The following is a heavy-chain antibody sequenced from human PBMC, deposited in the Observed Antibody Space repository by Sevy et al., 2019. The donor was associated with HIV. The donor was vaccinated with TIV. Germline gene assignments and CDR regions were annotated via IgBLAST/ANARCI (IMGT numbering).Heavy chain of an antibody. V-gene: IGHV3-48*02. D-gene: IGHD5-12*01. CDR3: ATGRVATIRTLDY. CDR2: ISSSSSTI. J-gene: IGHJ4*02. Sequence: GGSLRLSCAASGFTFSSYSMNWGRQAPGKGLEWVSYISSSSSTIYYAYSVKGRFTISRDNAKNSLYLQMNSLRDEDTAVYYCATGRVATIRTLDYWGQGTLVTVSS. CDR1: GFTFSSYS.